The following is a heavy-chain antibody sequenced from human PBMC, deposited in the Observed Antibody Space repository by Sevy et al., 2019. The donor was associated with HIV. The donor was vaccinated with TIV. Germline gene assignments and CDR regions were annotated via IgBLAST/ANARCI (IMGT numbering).Heavy chain of an antibody. CDR3: ARRYDFWSGYYGFDY. Sequence: ASVKVSCKTSGYTFTDYYMHWVRQAPGQGLEWMGRINPNSGGTNYPQKFEGRVTMTRATSISTAYMELNRLTSDDTAVYYCARRYDFWSGYYGFDYWGQGTLVTVSS. D-gene: IGHD3-3*01. CDR2: INPNSGGT. CDR1: GYTFTDYY. V-gene: IGHV1-2*06. J-gene: IGHJ4*02.